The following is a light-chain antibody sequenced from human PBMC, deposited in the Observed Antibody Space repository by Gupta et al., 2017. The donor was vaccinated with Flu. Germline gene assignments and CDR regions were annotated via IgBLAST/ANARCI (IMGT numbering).Light chain of an antibody. Sequence: VTISCTGTSSDVGGYNYVSWYQQHPGKAPKLMIFEVSKRPSGVPDRFSGSKSGNTASLTVSGLQAEDEADYYCSSYSGSNNHVVFGGGTKLTVL. CDR2: EVS. CDR1: SSDVGGYNY. J-gene: IGLJ2*01. V-gene: IGLV2-8*01. CDR3: SSYSGSNNHVV.